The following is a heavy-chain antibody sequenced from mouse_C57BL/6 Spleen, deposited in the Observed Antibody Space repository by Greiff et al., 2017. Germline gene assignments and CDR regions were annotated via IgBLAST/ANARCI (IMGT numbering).Heavy chain of an antibody. CDR1: GYTFPSYW. Sequence: VQLQQSGAELAKPGASVKLSCKASGYTFPSYWMHWVNQVPGQGLEWIGYINPSSSYTKYNQKFKDKATLTADKSSSTAYMQLSSLTDEDSAVYYCARGDGYDYWGQGTTLTVAS. V-gene: IGHV1-7*01. CDR2: INPSSSYT. CDR3: ARGDGYDY. D-gene: IGHD2-3*01. J-gene: IGHJ2*01.